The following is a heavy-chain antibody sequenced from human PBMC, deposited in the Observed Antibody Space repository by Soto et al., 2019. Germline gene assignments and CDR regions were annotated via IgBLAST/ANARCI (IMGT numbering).Heavy chain of an antibody. J-gene: IGHJ4*02. Sequence: GGSLRLSCAASGFTFSSYAMSWVRQAPGKGLEWVSAISGSGGSTYYADSVKGRFTISRDNSKNTLYLQMSSLRAEDTAVYYCVKPGSYSYYFDCWGQGTMVTVSS. CDR2: ISGSGGST. D-gene: IGHD1-26*01. CDR1: GFTFSSYA. CDR3: VKPGSYSYYFDC. V-gene: IGHV3-23*01.